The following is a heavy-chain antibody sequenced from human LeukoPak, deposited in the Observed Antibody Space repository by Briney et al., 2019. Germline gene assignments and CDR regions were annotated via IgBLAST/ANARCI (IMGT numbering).Heavy chain of an antibody. J-gene: IGHJ5*02. Sequence: PGESLRLSCAASGLTFSNYAMNWVRQAPGKGLDWVSAISGSGGSTDYANSVKGRFTISRDNSKNVLYLQMNSLRAEDTAIYYCAKMVTGHNYFDPWGQGTLVTVSS. CDR1: GLTFSNYA. V-gene: IGHV3-23*01. D-gene: IGHD1-20*01. CDR2: ISGSGGST. CDR3: AKMVTGHNYFDP.